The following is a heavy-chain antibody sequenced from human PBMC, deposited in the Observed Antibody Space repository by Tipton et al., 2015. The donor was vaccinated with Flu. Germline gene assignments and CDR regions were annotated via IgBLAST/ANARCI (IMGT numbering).Heavy chain of an antibody. Sequence: SLRLSCAASGFTFDDYAMHWVRQAPGKGLEWVSGISWNSGSIGYADSVKGRFTISRDDSKNTLYLQMNSLKTEDTAVYYCTTEQYSYESDYWGQGTLVTVSS. CDR1: GFTFDDYA. CDR3: TTEQYSYESDY. V-gene: IGHV3-9*01. J-gene: IGHJ4*02. D-gene: IGHD5-18*01. CDR2: ISWNSGSI.